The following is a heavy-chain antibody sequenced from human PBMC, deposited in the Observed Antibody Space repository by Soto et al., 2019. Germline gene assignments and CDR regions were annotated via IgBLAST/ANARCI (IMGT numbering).Heavy chain of an antibody. CDR1: GFSLSSYA. CDR2: ISLSSGNI. V-gene: IGHV3-48*01. J-gene: IGHJ2*01. Sequence: EVQLVESGGGLVQPGGSLRLSCAASGFSLSSYAMDWVRQAPGQGLEWVSYISLSSGNIQYADSVRGRFTVSRDNAKNSLYLQMNSLRAEDTAVYYCARDPSRGSEWARYLDLWGRGTLVTVSS. D-gene: IGHD1-26*01. CDR3: ARDPSRGSEWARYLDL.